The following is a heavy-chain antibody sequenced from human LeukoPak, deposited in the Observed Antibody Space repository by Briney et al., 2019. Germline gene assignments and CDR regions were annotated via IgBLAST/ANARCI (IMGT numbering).Heavy chain of an antibody. CDR3: AKDGQSYAPYAMDV. J-gene: IGHJ6*02. Sequence: GTSLRLSCAASGFIFSDYAMHWVRQAPGKGLEWVAQIWFDGSKKNYADSVKGRFTISRDQSKNPVSLQMNSLRAEDTALYYCAKDGQSYAPYAMDVWGQGTTVTVSS. CDR2: IWFDGSKK. V-gene: IGHV3-30*18. D-gene: IGHD5-18*01. CDR1: GFIFSDYA.